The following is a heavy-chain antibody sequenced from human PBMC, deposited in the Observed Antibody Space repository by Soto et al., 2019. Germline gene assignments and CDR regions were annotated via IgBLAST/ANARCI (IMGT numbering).Heavy chain of an antibody. CDR1: GYTFSSYG. Sequence: QVQLVQSGAEVKKPGASVEVSCKASGYTFSSYGINWVRQAPGQGLEWMGWINPYNGHTNHAQKLQGRVTMTTDTSTSTAYMELRSLRSDDTAVYYCARRWTSDYYGMDVWGQGTTVTVSS. V-gene: IGHV1-18*04. D-gene: IGHD1-1*01. CDR3: ARRWTSDYYGMDV. CDR2: INPYNGHT. J-gene: IGHJ6*02.